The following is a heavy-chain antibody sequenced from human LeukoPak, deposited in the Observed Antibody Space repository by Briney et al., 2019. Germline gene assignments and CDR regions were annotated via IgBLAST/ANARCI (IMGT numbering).Heavy chain of an antibody. CDR1: GYTFTGYS. J-gene: IGHJ6*02. Sequence: ASVKVSCKASGYTFTGYSMHWVRQAPGQGLEWMGWINPNSGGTNYAQKFQGRVTMTRDTSISTAYMELSRLRSDDTAIYYCARGEYDILTGYIYYGMDVWGQGTTVTVSS. CDR2: INPNSGGT. CDR3: ARGEYDILTGYIYYGMDV. D-gene: IGHD3-9*01. V-gene: IGHV1-2*02.